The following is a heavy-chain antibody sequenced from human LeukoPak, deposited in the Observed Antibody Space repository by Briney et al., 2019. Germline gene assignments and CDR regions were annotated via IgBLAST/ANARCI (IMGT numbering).Heavy chain of an antibody. Sequence: GGSLRLSCAASGFTFSSYGMHWVRQAPGKGLEWVAVIWYDGSNKYYADSVKGRFTISRDNSKNTLYPQMNSLRAEDTAVYYCARGEMVRGVIIPNWFDPWGQGTLVTVSS. V-gene: IGHV3-33*01. CDR2: IWYDGSNK. J-gene: IGHJ5*02. D-gene: IGHD3-10*01. CDR3: ARGEMVRGVIIPNWFDP. CDR1: GFTFSSYG.